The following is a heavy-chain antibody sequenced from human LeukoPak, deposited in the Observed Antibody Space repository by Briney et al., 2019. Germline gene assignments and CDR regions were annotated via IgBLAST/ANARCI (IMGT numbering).Heavy chain of an antibody. Sequence: PGGSLRLSCAASGFTFSDYYMSWIRQAPGKGLEWVSYISSSGSTIYYADSVKGRFTISRDNSKNTLYLQMNSLRAEDTAVYYCAREMTMKRAAFDIWGQGTMVTVSS. CDR3: AREMTMKRAAFDI. V-gene: IGHV3-11*04. CDR1: GFTFSDYY. J-gene: IGHJ3*02. D-gene: IGHD4/OR15-4a*01. CDR2: ISSSGSTI.